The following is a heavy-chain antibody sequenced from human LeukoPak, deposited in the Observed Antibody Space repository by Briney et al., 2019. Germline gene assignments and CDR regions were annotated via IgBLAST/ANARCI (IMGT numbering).Heavy chain of an antibody. J-gene: IGHJ4*02. Sequence: GASVKVSCKASGYTFSSYAISWVRQAPGQGLEWMGGIISIFGTANYAQKFQGRVTITTDESTSTAYMELSSLRSEDTAVYYCASHARERSRFGELIDYWGQGTLVTVSS. CDR2: IISIFGTA. D-gene: IGHD3-10*01. CDR1: GYTFSSYA. V-gene: IGHV1-69*05. CDR3: ASHARERSRFGELIDY.